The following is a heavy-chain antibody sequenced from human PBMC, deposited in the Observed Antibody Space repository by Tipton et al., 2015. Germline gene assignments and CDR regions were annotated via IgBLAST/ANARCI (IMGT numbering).Heavy chain of an antibody. J-gene: IGHJ3*02. CDR3: ARGEDVSDAFDI. Sequence: SLRLSCAASGFTFSSYWMTWVRQAPGKGLEWVANIKQDDSEKFYVDSVKGRFTICRDNAKNSLYLQMNSLRGDDTAVYYCARGEDVSDAFDIWGQGTMVIVSS. V-gene: IGHV3-7*01. CDR1: GFTFSSYW. CDR2: IKQDDSEK. D-gene: IGHD2-15*01.